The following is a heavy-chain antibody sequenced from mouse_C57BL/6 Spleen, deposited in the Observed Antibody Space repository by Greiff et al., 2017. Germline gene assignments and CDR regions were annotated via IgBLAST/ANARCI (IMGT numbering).Heavy chain of an antibody. D-gene: IGHD1-1*01. CDR3: ARREGISSAWFAY. J-gene: IGHJ3*01. V-gene: IGHV5-6*02. CDR1: GFTFSSYG. Sequence: EVKLVESGGDLVKPGGSLKLSCAASGFTFSSYGMSLVRQTPDKRLEWVAPISSGGSYTYYPDSVKGRFTISRDNAKNTLYLQMSSLKSEDTAMYYCARREGISSAWFAYWGQGTLVTVSA. CDR2: ISSGGSYT.